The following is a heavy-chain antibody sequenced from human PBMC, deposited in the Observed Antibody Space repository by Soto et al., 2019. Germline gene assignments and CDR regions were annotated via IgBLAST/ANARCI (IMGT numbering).Heavy chain of an antibody. CDR1: GGSISTYY. Sequence: SETLSLTCTVSGGSISTYYWSWIRQSPGKGLEWIGYIYYSGNTNYNPSLKSRVTISVDTSKNQFSLKMRSVTAADTAVYYCARVGSGSFDYWGQGALVNVS. CDR3: ARVGSGSFDY. CDR2: IYYSGNT. D-gene: IGHD3-22*01. J-gene: IGHJ4*02. V-gene: IGHV4-59*01.